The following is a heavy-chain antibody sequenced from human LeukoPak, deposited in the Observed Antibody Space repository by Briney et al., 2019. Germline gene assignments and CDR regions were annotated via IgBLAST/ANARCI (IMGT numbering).Heavy chain of an antibody. CDR2: IKSKTDGGTT. D-gene: IGHD3-22*01. Sequence: GGSLRLSCAASGFTFSNAWMSWVRQAPGKGLEWVGRIKSKTDGGTTDYAAPVKGRFTISRDDSKNTLYLQMNSLKTEDTAVYYCTTDMGSSGYQNFDYWGQGTLVTVSS. CDR3: TTDMGSSGYQNFDY. CDR1: GFTFSNAW. V-gene: IGHV3-15*01. J-gene: IGHJ4*02.